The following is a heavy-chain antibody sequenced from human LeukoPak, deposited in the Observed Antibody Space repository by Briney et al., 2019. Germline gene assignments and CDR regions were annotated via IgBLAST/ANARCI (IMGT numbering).Heavy chain of an antibody. CDR1: GGSITSTNW. J-gene: IGHJ4*02. V-gene: IGHV4-4*02. Sequence: SGTLSLTCGVSGGSITSTNWWSWVRQTLGQGLEWIGEISLNGVTNYNPSLNSRVTMLLDTSRNHLSLNLTSVTAADTAVYYCSRENGAFSPFGYWGQGTLVTVPS. CDR3: SRENGAFSPFGY. CDR2: ISLNGVT. D-gene: IGHD2-8*01.